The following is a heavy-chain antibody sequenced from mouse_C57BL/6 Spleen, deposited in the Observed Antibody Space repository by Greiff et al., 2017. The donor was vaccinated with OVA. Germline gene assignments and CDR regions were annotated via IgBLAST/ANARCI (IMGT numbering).Heavy chain of an antibody. CDR3: TRGGRGFAY. CDR2: IDPETGGT. V-gene: IGHV1-15*01. Sequence: VQLVESGAELVRPGASVTLSCKASGYTFTDYEMHWVKQTPVHGLEWIGAIDPETGGTAYNQKFKGKAILTADKSSSTAYMELRSLTSEDSAVYYCTRGGRGFAYWGQGTLVTVSA. J-gene: IGHJ3*01. CDR1: GYTFTDYE.